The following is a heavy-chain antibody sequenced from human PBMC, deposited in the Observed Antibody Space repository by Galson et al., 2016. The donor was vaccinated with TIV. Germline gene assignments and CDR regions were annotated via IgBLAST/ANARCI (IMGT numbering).Heavy chain of an antibody. CDR2: MNPSGGGT. Sequence: SVKVSCKASGYTFTRYYIHWVRQAPGQGLEWMGAMNPSGGGTNHAQNFQGRVTLTRDTSTTTVYMELRTLKSEGTAVYYCASGNASRWTFDIWGQGTMVTVSS. CDR1: GYTFTRYY. V-gene: IGHV1-46*01. J-gene: IGHJ3*02. D-gene: IGHD6-13*01. CDR3: ASGNASRWTFDI.